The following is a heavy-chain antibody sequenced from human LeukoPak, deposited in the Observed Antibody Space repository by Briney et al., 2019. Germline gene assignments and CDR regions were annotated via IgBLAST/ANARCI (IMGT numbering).Heavy chain of an antibody. CDR3: AKAPPYKKYFDY. J-gene: IGHJ4*02. CDR2: ISGGGAGT. CDR1: GLSFGFYA. Sequence: GGSLRLSCAASGLSFGFYAMSWVRQAPGKGLEWVSSISGGGAGTYYADSVKGRSTISRDNSKNTLYLQMNSLRAEDTAVYYCAKAPPYKKYFDYWGQGTLVTVSS. D-gene: IGHD1-1*01. V-gene: IGHV3-23*01.